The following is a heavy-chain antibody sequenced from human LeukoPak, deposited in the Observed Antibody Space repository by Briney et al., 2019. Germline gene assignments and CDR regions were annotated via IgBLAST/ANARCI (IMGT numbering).Heavy chain of an antibody. CDR3: GRGSSGYYYAGDY. V-gene: IGHV3-48*03. D-gene: IGHD3-22*01. CDR1: GFTVSSNE. Sequence: GGSLRLSCAASGFTVSSNEMSWVRQAPGKGLEWVSYISNSGSTIYYADSVKGRFTISRDNAKNSLYLQMNSLRAEDTAVYYCGRGSSGYYYAGDYWGQGTLVTVSS. J-gene: IGHJ4*02. CDR2: ISNSGSTI.